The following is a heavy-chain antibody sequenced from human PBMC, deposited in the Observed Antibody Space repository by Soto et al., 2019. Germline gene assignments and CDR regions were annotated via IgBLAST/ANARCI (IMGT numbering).Heavy chain of an antibody. D-gene: IGHD3-3*01. CDR3: ARRWSSFYGMDV. CDR1: GGSFSGYY. J-gene: IGHJ6*04. Sequence: SETLSLTCAVYGGSFSGYYWSWSRQPRGEGLEWIGDINHRGSTNYNPSLERRVTISVDTSKNQFSLKMSSVTAADTAVYYCARRWSSFYGMDVWGKGTTGTVFS. CDR2: INHRGST. V-gene: IGHV4-34*01.